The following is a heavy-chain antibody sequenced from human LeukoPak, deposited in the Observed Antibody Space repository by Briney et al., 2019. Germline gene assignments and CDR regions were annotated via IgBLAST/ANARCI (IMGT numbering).Heavy chain of an antibody. J-gene: IGHJ4*02. D-gene: IGHD1-1*01. CDR2: SNTDGSST. CDR1: GFTFSSYG. CDR3: ARGTASTGLDN. Sequence: PGGSLRLSCAASGFTFSSYGMNWVRQAPGKGLVWVSRSNTDGSSTFYADSVKGRFTISRDNAKNTLYLQMNSLRAEDTAVYYCARGTASTGLDNWGQGTLVTVSS. V-gene: IGHV3-74*01.